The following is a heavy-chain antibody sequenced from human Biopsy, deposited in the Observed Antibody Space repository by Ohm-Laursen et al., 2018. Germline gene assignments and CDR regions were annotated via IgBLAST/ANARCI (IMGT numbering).Heavy chain of an antibody. CDR3: VKAYSAIYWFDP. CDR1: GFIFSSND. Sequence: GSLRLSCAAPGFIFSSNDMSWVRQAPEKGLEWVSGISGSGASTYYADSVKGRFTISRDNSKNTLFLQMDSLRADDTAVYYCVKAYSAIYWFDPWGQGTLVTVSS. J-gene: IGHJ5*02. CDR2: ISGSGAST. V-gene: IGHV3-23*01. D-gene: IGHD2-21*01.